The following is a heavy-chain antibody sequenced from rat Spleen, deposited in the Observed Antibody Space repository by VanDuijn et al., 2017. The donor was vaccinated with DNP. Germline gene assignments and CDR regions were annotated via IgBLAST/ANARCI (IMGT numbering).Heavy chain of an antibody. CDR1: GYIFTSNY. V-gene: IGHV1-43*01. J-gene: IGHJ3*01. Sequence: QVQLQQSGAELAEPGSSVKISCKSSGYIFTSNYIGWIKQTTGQGLEYIGYINTGSGGTNYKEKFKGKATLTVDKSSSTAFMQLNSLTPDDSAVYYCATHAHWFAYWGQGTLVTVSS. CDR3: ATHAHWFAY. CDR2: INTGSGGT.